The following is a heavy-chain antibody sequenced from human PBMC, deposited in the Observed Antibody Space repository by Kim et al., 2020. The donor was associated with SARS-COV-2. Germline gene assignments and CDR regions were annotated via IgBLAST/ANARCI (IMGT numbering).Heavy chain of an antibody. V-gene: IGHV3-43*01. D-gene: IGHD5-12*01. Sequence: DSEKGRFTISKDNSKNSLYLQMNSLRTEDTALYYCAKGKYSGYDLDCMDVWGQGTTVTVSS. CDR3: AKGKYSGYDLDCMDV. J-gene: IGHJ6*02.